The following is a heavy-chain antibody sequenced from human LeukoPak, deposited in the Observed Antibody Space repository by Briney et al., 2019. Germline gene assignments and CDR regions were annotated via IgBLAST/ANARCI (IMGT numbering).Heavy chain of an antibody. Sequence: GGSLRLSCAASGFTFSSYSMNWVRQAPGKGLEWVSSISSSSSYIYYADSVKGRFTISRDNAKNSLYLQMNSLRAEDTAVYYCAREGPTKLMDYWGQGTLVTVSS. CDR3: AREGPTKLMDY. J-gene: IGHJ4*02. V-gene: IGHV3-21*01. D-gene: IGHD3-16*01. CDR2: ISSSSSYI. CDR1: GFTFSSYS.